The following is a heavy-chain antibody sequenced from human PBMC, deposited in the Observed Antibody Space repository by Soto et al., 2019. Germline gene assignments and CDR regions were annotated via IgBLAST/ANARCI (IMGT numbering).Heavy chain of an antibody. CDR3: ARVAGDMATILAFDY. J-gene: IGHJ4*02. V-gene: IGHV3-30-3*01. D-gene: IGHD5-12*01. Sequence: QVQLVESGGGVVQPGRSLRLSCAASGFTFSSYAMHWVRQAPGKGLEWVAVISYDGSNKYYADSVKGRFTISRDNSKNILILQINSLRADESAVSYCARVAGDMATILAFDYWGQGTLVTVSS. CDR2: ISYDGSNK. CDR1: GFTFSSYA.